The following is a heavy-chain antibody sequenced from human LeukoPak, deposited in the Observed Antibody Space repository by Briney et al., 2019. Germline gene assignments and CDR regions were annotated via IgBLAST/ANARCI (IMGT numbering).Heavy chain of an antibody. D-gene: IGHD3-10*01. CDR2: INTNTGNP. Sequence: ASVKVSCKASGYTFTSYVMNWVRQAPGQGLEWMGWINTNTGNPTYAQGFTGRFVFSLDTSVNTAYLQISSLKAEDTAVYYCARVSAPGSGSYYYYYGMDVWGQGTTVTVSS. CDR1: GYTFTSYV. CDR3: ARVSAPGSGSYYYYYGMDV. V-gene: IGHV7-4-1*02. J-gene: IGHJ6*02.